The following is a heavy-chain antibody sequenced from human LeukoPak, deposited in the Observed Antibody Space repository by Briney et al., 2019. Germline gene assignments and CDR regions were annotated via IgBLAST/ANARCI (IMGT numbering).Heavy chain of an antibody. J-gene: IGHJ4*02. V-gene: IGHV4-59*01. CDR1: GGSFSSYY. Sequence: SETLSLTCAVYGGSFSSYYWSWIRQPPGKGLEWIGYIYYSGSTNYNPSLKSRVTLSVDTSKNQFSLKLSSVTAADTAVYYCARSPGYGDYLNWGQGTLVTVSS. CDR3: ARSPGYGDYLN. D-gene: IGHD4-17*01. CDR2: IYYSGST.